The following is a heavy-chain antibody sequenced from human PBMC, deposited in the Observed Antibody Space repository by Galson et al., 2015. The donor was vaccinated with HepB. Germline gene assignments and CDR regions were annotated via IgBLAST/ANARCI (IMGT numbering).Heavy chain of an antibody. Sequence: SVKVSCKASGYTFTSYGIIWVRQAPGQGLEWMGRIIPILDIANYAQKFQGRVTITADKSTSTTYMKLSSLRSEDTAVYYCGEGNDAFDIWGQGTMVTVSS. CDR1: GYTFTSYG. V-gene: IGHV1-69*04. CDR2: IIPILDIA. CDR3: GEGNDAFDI. J-gene: IGHJ3*02. D-gene: IGHD1-26*01.